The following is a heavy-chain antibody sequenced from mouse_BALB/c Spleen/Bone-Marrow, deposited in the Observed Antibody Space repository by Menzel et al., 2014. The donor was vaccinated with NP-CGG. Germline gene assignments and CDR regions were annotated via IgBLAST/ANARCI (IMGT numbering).Heavy chain of an antibody. CDR3: ARKYGDY. Sequence: VHLVESGAELVRPGSSVKISCKASGYPFSSYWMNWVKQRPGQGLEWVGQTYPGDGETNYNGKFKGNATLTADKSSSTAYMQLISLTSEDSAVYFCARKYGDYWGQGTTLTVSS. CDR2: TYPGDGET. V-gene: IGHV1-80*01. CDR1: GYPFSSYW. D-gene: IGHD2-10*02. J-gene: IGHJ2*01.